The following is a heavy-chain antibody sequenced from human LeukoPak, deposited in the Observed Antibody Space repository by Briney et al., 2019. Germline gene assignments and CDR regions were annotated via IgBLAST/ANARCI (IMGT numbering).Heavy chain of an antibody. D-gene: IGHD6-13*01. CDR3: ARVSSQQLK. V-gene: IGHV3-9*01. Sequence: GRSLRLSCAASGFIFNDYAMYWVRQAPGKGLEWVSGISWNSGSIGYADSVKGRFTITRDNAKSSLYLQMNNLRVEDTAVYYCARVSSQQLKWGQGTLVTVSS. CDR1: GFIFNDYA. CDR2: ISWNSGSI. J-gene: IGHJ4*02.